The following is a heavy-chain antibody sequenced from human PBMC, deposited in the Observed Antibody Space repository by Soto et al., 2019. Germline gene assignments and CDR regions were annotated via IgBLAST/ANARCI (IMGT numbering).Heavy chain of an antibody. CDR2: INPNSGGT. J-gene: IGHJ5*02. Sequence: QVQLVQSGAEVKKPGASVKVSCKASGYTFTGYYMHWVRQAPGQGLEWMGWINPNSGGTNYAQKFQGRVTMTRDTSISTAYMELSRLRSDDTAVYYCAREAGRLTKRPDWFDPWGQGTLVTVSS. D-gene: IGHD2-2*01. V-gene: IGHV1-2*02. CDR3: AREAGRLTKRPDWFDP. CDR1: GYTFTGYY.